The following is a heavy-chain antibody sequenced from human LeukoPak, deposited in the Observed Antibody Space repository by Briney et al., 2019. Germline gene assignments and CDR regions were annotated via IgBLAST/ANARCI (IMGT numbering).Heavy chain of an antibody. D-gene: IGHD4-17*01. Sequence: SETLSLTCTVSGGSIRSYYWSWIRQPPGKGLEWIGYIYYSGSTNYNPSLKSRVTISVDTSKNQFSLKLSSVTAADTAVYYCARDRHGDWYFDLWGRGTLVTVSS. CDR1: GGSIRSYY. CDR2: IYYSGST. V-gene: IGHV4-59*01. CDR3: ARDRHGDWYFDL. J-gene: IGHJ2*01.